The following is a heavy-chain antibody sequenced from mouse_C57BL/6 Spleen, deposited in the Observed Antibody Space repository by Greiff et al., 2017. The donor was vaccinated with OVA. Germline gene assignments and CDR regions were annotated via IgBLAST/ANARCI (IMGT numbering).Heavy chain of an antibody. CDR1: GFTFSSYA. CDR2: ISDGGSYT. D-gene: IGHD2-5*01. V-gene: IGHV5-4*01. Sequence: EVQRVESGGGLVKPGGSLKLSCAASGFTFSSYAMSWVRQTPEKRLEWVATISDGGSYTYYPDNVKGRFTISRDNAKNNLYLQMSHLKSEDTAMYYCARDSDSNYVAWFAYWGQGTLVTVSA. J-gene: IGHJ3*01. CDR3: ARDSDSNYVAWFAY.